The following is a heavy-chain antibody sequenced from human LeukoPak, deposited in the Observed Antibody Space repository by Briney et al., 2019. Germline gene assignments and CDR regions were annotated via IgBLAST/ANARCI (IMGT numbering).Heavy chain of an antibody. CDR1: GYSISSGYY. V-gene: IGHV4-38-2*02. CDR3: ASTITVTTDY. CDR2: IYHSRST. Sequence: PSETLSLTCTVSGYSISSGYYWGWIRQPPGKGLEWIGSIYHSRSTYYNPSLKSRVTISVDTSKNQFSLKLTSVTAADTAVYYCASTITVTTDYWGQGTLVTVSS. D-gene: IGHD4-17*01. J-gene: IGHJ4*02.